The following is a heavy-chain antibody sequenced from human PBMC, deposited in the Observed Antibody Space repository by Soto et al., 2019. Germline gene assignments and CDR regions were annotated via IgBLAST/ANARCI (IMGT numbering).Heavy chain of an antibody. Sequence: QVQLVESGGGVVQPGRSLRLSCAASGFTFSSYGMHWVRQAPGKGLEWVAVISYDGSNKYYADSVKGRFTISRDNSKNTLYLQMNSLRAEDTAVYYCAKEAVVPAAIPDYYYYYGIDVRGQGTTVTVSS. CDR2: ISYDGSNK. V-gene: IGHV3-30*18. J-gene: IGHJ6*02. D-gene: IGHD2-2*02. CDR3: AKEAVVPAAIPDYYYYYGIDV. CDR1: GFTFSSYG.